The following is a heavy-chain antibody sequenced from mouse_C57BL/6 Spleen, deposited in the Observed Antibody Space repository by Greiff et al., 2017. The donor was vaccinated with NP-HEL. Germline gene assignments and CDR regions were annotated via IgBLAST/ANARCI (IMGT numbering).Heavy chain of an antibody. J-gene: IGHJ3*01. V-gene: IGHV1-64*01. CDR2: IHPNSGST. Sequence: LQQPGAELVKPGASVKLSCKASGYTFTSYWMHWVKQRPGQGLEWIGMIHPNSGSTNYNEKFKSKATLTVDKSSSTAYMQLSSLTSEDSAVYYCARGYYSNYGGFAYWGQGTLVTVSA. CDR3: ARGYYSNYGGFAY. CDR1: GYTFTSYW. D-gene: IGHD2-5*01.